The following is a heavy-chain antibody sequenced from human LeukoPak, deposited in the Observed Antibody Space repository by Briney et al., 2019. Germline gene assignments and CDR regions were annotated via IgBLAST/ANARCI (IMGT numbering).Heavy chain of an antibody. D-gene: IGHD5-24*01. J-gene: IGHJ4*02. CDR1: GFTFSSYE. CDR3: ARGDGYNAFDY. V-gene: IGHV3-48*03. Sequence: GGSLRLSCAASGFTFSSYEMNWVRQAPGKGLEWVSYISSSGSTIYYADSVKGRFTISRDNAKNSLYLQMNSLRAEDTAVYYCARGDGYNAFDYRGQGTLVTVSS. CDR2: ISSSGSTI.